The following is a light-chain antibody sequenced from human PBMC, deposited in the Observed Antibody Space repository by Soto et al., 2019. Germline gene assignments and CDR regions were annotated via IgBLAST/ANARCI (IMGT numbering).Light chain of an antibody. CDR2: AAS. V-gene: IGKV1-6*01. CDR3: LQASTYPWT. J-gene: IGKJ1*01. Sequence: AIQMTQSPSSLSASVGDRVTITCRASQGIRNDLGWYQQKPGKATKLLIYAASILQSGFPSRFSGSGSGTDFTLTISSLQPEDFATYFCLQASTYPWTFGQGTKVEIK. CDR1: QGIRND.